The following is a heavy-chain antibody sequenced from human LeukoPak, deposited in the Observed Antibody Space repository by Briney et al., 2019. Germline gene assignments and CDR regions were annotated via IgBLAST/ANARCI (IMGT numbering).Heavy chain of an antibody. CDR3: ARDPAVFHVPSEYYYYGMDV. CDR1: GYTFTSCG. D-gene: IGHD6-25*01. J-gene: IGHJ6*02. Sequence: ASVKVSCKASGYTFTSCGISWVRQAPGQGLEWMGWISAYNGNTNYAQKLQGRVTMTTDTSTSTAYMELRSLRSDDTAVYYCARDPAVFHVPSEYYYYGMDVWGQGTTVTVSS. CDR2: ISAYNGNT. V-gene: IGHV1-18*01.